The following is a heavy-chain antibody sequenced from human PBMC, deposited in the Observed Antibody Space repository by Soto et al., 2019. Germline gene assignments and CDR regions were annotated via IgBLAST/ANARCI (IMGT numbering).Heavy chain of an antibody. D-gene: IGHD6-19*01. J-gene: IGHJ3*02. CDR3: ARHRIAVADDAFDI. CDR2: IDPSDPYT. V-gene: IGHV5-10-1*01. Sequence: PGESLKISCKGSGYSFTSYWISWVRQMPGKGLEWMGGIDPSDPYTNYSPSFQGHVTISADKSISTAYLQWSSLKASDTAMYYCARHRIAVADDAFDIWGQGTMVTVSS. CDR1: GYSFTSYW.